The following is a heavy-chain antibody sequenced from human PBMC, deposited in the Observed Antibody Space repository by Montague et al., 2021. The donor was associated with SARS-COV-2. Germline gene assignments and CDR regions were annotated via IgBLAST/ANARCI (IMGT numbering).Heavy chain of an antibody. D-gene: IGHD3-10*01. Sequence: QSGAEVKKPGESLKISCKGSGYSFTSYWIGWVRQMPGKGLEWMGIIYPGDSDTRYSPPFQGQVTISADKSISTAYLQWSSLKASDTAMYYCARHVWGYYGSGSYYYYGMDVWGQGTTVTVSS. CDR3: ARHVWGYYGSGSYYYYGMDV. CDR1: GYSFTSYW. CDR2: IYPGDSDT. V-gene: IGHV5-51*01. J-gene: IGHJ6*02.